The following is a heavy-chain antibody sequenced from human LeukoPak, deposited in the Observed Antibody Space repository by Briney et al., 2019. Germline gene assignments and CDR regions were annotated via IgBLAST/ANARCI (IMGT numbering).Heavy chain of an antibody. CDR2: IRSKAYGGTT. CDR3: TSSPAAISWGVPNWFDP. D-gene: IGHD2-2*01. J-gene: IGHJ5*02. V-gene: IGHV3-49*04. Sequence: GGSLRLSCTASGFTFGDYAMSWVRQAPGKGLEWVGFIRSKAYGGTTEYAASVKGRFTISRDDSKSIAYLQMNSLKTEDTAVYYCTSSPAAISWGVPNWFDPWGQGTLVTVSS. CDR1: GFTFGDYA.